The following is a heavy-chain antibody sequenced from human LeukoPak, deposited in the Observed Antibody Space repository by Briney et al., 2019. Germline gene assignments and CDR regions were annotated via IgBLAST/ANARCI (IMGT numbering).Heavy chain of an antibody. CDR1: GFTFSSYW. Sequence: GGSLRLSCAASGFTFSSYWMHWVRQAPGKGLEWVSIISYDGSNKYYADSVKGRFTISRDNSKNTLYLQMNSLRAEDTAVYYCAQPLYSGSYYYYYGMDVWGQGTTVTVSS. J-gene: IGHJ6*02. CDR2: ISYDGSNK. V-gene: IGHV3-30*18. CDR3: AQPLYSGSYYYYYGMDV. D-gene: IGHD1-26*01.